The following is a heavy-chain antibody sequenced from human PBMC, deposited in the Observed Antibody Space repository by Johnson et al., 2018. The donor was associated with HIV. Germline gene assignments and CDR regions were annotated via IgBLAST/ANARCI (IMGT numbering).Heavy chain of an antibody. Sequence: MQLVESGGSVVRPGGSLRLSCAASGFTFSSYDMHWVRQATGKGLEWVSAIGTAGDTYYPGSVKGRFTISRENAKSSLYLQMNSMRAEDTAVYYCAREYYGSGSDAFDIWAKGQWSPSLQ. D-gene: IGHD3-10*01. CDR1: GFTFSSYD. CDR3: AREYYGSGSDAFDI. V-gene: IGHV3-13*01. J-gene: IGHJ3*02. CDR2: IGTAGDT.